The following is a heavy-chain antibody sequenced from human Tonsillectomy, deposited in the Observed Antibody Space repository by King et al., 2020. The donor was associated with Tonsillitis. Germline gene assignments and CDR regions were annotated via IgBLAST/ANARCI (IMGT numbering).Heavy chain of an antibody. D-gene: IGHD5/OR15-5a*01. V-gene: IGHV6-1*01. CDR3: ARAGAVSYYYYYYGMDV. CDR2: TYYRSKWYN. CDR1: GDSVSSNSAA. Sequence: VQLQQSGPGLVKPSQTLSLTCAISGDSVSSNSAAWTWIRQSPSRGLEWLGRTYYRSKWYNDYAVSVKSRITINPDTSKNQFSLQLNSVTPEDTAVYYCARAGAVSYYYYYYGMDVWGQGTTVTVSS. J-gene: IGHJ6*02.